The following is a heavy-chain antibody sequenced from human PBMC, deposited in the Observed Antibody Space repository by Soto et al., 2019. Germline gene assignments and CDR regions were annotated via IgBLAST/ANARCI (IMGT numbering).Heavy chain of an antibody. V-gene: IGHV4-59*01. J-gene: IGHJ4*02. Sequence: SETLSLTCTVSGGSISSYYWSWIRQPPGKGLEWIGYIYYSGSTNYNPSLKSRVAISVDTSKNQLSLKLSSVTAADTAVYFCARLVYNYFDSWGQGTLVTVSS. CDR3: ARLVYNYFDS. CDR1: GGSISSYY. CDR2: IYYSGST. D-gene: IGHD1-20*01.